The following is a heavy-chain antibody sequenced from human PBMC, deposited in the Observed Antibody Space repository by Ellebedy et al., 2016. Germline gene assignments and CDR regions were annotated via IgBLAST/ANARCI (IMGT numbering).Heavy chain of an antibody. CDR3: VHRTTVTSVDY. D-gene: IGHD4-17*01. CDR2: VYGNDDK. J-gene: IGHJ4*02. CDR1: GFSLDTAAVV. Sequence: SGPTLVKPRQTLTLTCTFSGFSLDTAAVVVGWVRQPPGMALEWLAFVYGNDDKRYSPSLKTRLTITKDASKNQVVLTMTNMDPVDTATYYCVHRTTVTSVDYWGRGTLVTVSS. V-gene: IGHV2-5*01.